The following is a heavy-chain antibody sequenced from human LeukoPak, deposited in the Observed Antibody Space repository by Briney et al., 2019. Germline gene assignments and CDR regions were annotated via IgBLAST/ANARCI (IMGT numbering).Heavy chain of an antibody. V-gene: IGHV3-30*18. CDR2: ISYDGSNK. Sequence: PGRSLRLSCAASGFTFSSYGMHWVRQAPGKGLEWVAVISYDGSNKYYADSVKGRFTISRDNSKNTLYLQMNSLRAEDTAVYYCAKDRYGSGIFDYWGQGTLVTASS. CDR3: AKDRYGSGIFDY. D-gene: IGHD3-10*01. J-gene: IGHJ4*02. CDR1: GFTFSSYG.